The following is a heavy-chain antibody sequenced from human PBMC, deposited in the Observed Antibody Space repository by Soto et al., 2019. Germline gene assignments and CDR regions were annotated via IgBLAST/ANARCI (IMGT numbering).Heavy chain of an antibody. CDR1: GFSFDNYG. V-gene: IGHV3-23*01. J-gene: IGHJ4*02. D-gene: IGHD3-9*01. CDR3: ALLGLMTFSHKHYFNH. Sequence: EVQLLESGGDLVQPGGSLRLSCVASGFSFDNYGMSWVRQAPGEGLEWISAIKSDGTSTYYAASVEDRFTISRDNSKNTLYLKLYILRAEDTAVYYCALLGLMTFSHKHYFNHWGRGTLVTVSS. CDR2: IKSDGTST.